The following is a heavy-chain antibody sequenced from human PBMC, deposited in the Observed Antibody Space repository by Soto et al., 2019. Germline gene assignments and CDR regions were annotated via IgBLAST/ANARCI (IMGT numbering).Heavy chain of an antibody. V-gene: IGHV3-21*06. CDR2: ISSTTNYI. CDR1: GFTFTRYS. J-gene: IGHJ4*02. CDR3: ARESEDLTSNFNY. Sequence: GGSLRLSCAASGFTFTRYSMNWVRQAPGKGLEWVSSISSTTNYIYYGDSMKGRFTISRDNAKNSLCLEMNSLRAEDTAVYYCARESEDLTSNFNYWGQGTLVTVSS.